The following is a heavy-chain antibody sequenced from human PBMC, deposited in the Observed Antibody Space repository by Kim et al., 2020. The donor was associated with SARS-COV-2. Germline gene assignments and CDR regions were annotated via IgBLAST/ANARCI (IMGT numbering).Heavy chain of an antibody. CDR3: AKGERGSYYYYYYMDV. J-gene: IGHJ6*03. V-gene: IGHV3-23*01. CDR2: ISGSGGST. D-gene: IGHD3-16*01. CDR1: GFTFSSYA. Sequence: GGSLRLSCAASGFTFSSYAMSWVRQAPGKGLEWVSAISGSGGSTYYADSVKGRFTISRDNSKNTLYLQMNSLRAEDTAVYYCAKGERGSYYYYYYMDVWGKGTTVTVSS.